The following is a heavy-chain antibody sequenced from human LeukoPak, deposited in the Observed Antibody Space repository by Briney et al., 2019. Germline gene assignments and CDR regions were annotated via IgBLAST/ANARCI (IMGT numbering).Heavy chain of an antibody. CDR1: GGSISSYY. J-gene: IGHJ4*02. V-gene: IGHV4-59*12. D-gene: IGHD3-22*01. Sequence: SETLSLTCTVSGGSISSYYWSWIRQPPGKGLEWTGYIYYSGSTNYNPSLKSRVTISVDTSKNQFSLKLSSVTAADTAVYYCARVHYYDSLNPLYYFDYWGQGTLVTVSS. CDR3: ARVHYYDSLNPLYYFDY. CDR2: IYYSGST.